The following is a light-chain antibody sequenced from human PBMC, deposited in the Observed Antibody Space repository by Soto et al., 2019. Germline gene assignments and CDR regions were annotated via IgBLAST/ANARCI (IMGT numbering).Light chain of an antibody. CDR3: QHFDGSRYA. Sequence: EVVLTQSPGTLSLSPGERATLSCRASQSLDNNYLAWYQQKPGQAPILLIYGASNRVTGIPGRFSGSGSGTDFTLTISKLEPEDFAVYSCQHFDGSRYAFGQGTKLEI. J-gene: IGKJ2*01. CDR1: QSLDNNY. CDR2: GAS. V-gene: IGKV3-20*01.